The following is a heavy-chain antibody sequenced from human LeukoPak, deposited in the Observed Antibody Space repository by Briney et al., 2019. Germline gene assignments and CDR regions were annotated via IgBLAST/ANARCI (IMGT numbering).Heavy chain of an antibody. V-gene: IGHV3-49*04. Sequence: PGGSLRLSCTASGFTFGDYAMTWVRQAPGKGLEWVGFIRSQIYGRTPEYAASVKGRFTISRDDSEGVAYLQMNSLKTEDTAVYYCTRDQTPYYWGQGTLVTVSP. J-gene: IGHJ4*02. CDR3: TRDQTPYY. CDR1: GFTFGDYA. CDR2: IRSQIYGRTP.